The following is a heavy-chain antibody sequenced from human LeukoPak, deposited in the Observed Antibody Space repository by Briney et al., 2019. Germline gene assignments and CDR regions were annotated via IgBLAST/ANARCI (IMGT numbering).Heavy chain of an antibody. D-gene: IGHD6-13*01. J-gene: IGHJ4*02. CDR1: GFTFIIYS. Sequence: VSLRLSCAASGFTFIIYSMNWVRQAPGKGLEWVSYIISSSGTIYHADSVKGRFTISRQNAKNSLYLQMNSLRDEDTAVYYCARSSSSWDYFDYWGQGTLVTVSS. CDR3: ARSSSSWDYFDY. V-gene: IGHV3-48*02. CDR2: IISSSGTI.